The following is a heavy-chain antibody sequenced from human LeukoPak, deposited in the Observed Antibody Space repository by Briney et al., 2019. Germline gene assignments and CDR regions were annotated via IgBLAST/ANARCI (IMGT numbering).Heavy chain of an antibody. CDR2: ISYDGSNK. Sequence: GRSLRLSCAASGFTFSSYAMHWVRQAPGKGLEWAAVISYDGSNKYYADSVKGRFTISRDNSKNTLYLQMNSLRAEDTAVYYCARGAHCSGGSCYSWDYYGMDVWGQGTTVTVSS. CDR1: GFTFSSYA. J-gene: IGHJ6*02. V-gene: IGHV3-30-3*01. D-gene: IGHD2-15*01. CDR3: ARGAHCSGGSCYSWDYYGMDV.